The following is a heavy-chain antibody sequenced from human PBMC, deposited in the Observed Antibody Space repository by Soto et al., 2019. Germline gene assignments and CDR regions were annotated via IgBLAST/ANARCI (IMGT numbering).Heavy chain of an antibody. V-gene: IGHV4-30-2*01. Sequence: SETLSLTCAVSGGSISSGGYAWSWIRQPPGKGLEWIGHIYDSGSTYYNPSLKSRVTISVDRSKNQFSLSLSSVTAADTAVYYCARYGGSGTYFFDYWGQGTQVTVSS. CDR2: IYDSGST. J-gene: IGHJ4*02. CDR1: GGSISSGGYA. CDR3: ARYGGSGTYFFDY. D-gene: IGHD3-16*01.